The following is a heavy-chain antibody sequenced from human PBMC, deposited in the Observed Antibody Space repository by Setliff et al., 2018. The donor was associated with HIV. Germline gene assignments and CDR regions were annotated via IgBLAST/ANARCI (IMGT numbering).Heavy chain of an antibody. Sequence: GASVKVSCKASGGTFSSYAISWVRQAPGQGLEWMGGIIPIFGTANYAQKFQGRVTITADESTSTAYMELSSLRSEDTAVYYCAGDAGDYVWGSYRYFDLWGRGTLVTVSS. D-gene: IGHD3-16*01. V-gene: IGHV1-69*13. J-gene: IGHJ2*01. CDR3: AGDAGDYVWGSYRYFDL. CDR2: IIPIFGTA. CDR1: GGTFSSYA.